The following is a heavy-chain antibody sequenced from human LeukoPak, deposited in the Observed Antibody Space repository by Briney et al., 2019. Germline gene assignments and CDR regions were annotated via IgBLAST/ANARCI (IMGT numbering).Heavy chain of an antibody. Sequence: GGSLRLSRAASGFTFSSYGMHWVRQAPGKGLEWVAVIWYDGSNKYYADSVKGRFTISRDNSKNTLYLQMNSLRAEDTAVYYCARDGVAGYYFDYWGQGTLVTVSS. CDR1: GFTFSSYG. D-gene: IGHD1-14*01. CDR3: ARDGVAGYYFDY. V-gene: IGHV3-33*01. CDR2: IWYDGSNK. J-gene: IGHJ4*02.